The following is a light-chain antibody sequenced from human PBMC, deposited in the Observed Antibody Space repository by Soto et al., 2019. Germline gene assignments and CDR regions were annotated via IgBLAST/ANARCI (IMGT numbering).Light chain of an antibody. CDR1: SSDVGGYNY. CDR3: SSYTSSNVL. J-gene: IGLJ2*01. CDR2: DVS. Sequence: QSVLTPPASVSGSPGQSITISSTGTSSDVGGYNYVSWYQQHPGKAPKLMISDVSNRPSGVCNRFSGSKSGNTSALTISGLQADDGADYDCSSYTSSNVLFGGGTKRTVL. V-gene: IGLV2-14*01.